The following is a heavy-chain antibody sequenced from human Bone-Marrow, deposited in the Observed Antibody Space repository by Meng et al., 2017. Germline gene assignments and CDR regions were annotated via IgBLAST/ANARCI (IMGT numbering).Heavy chain of an antibody. CDR2: TSDSGGST. D-gene: IGHD2-2*01. Sequence: EVQLLESGGGLVQPGGSLRLSCAASGFTFSSYAMTWVRQAPGKGLEWVSTTSDSGGSTYYADSVKGRFTISRDDSKNTLYLQMDGLRTEDTAVYYCATSERATLLFDYWGPGTLVTVSS. CDR1: GFTFSSYA. J-gene: IGHJ4*02. CDR3: ATSERATLLFDY. V-gene: IGHV3-23*01.